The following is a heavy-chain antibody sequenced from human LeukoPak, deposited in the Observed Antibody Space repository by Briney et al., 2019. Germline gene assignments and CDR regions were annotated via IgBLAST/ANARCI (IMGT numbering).Heavy chain of an antibody. CDR3: AKDFLAAAGTNPFDY. CDR1: GIKFSDAW. D-gene: IGHD6-13*01. Sequence: GGSLRLSCVVSGIKFSDAWMSWVRQAPGKGLEWVSAISGSGGSTYYADSVKGRFTISRDNSKNTLYLQMNSLRAEDTAVYYCAKDFLAAAGTNPFDYWGQGTLVTVSS. CDR2: ISGSGGST. V-gene: IGHV3-23*01. J-gene: IGHJ4*02.